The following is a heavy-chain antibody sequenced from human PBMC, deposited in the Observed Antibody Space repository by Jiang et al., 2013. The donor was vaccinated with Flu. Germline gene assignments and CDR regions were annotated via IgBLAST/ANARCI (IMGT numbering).Heavy chain of an antibody. V-gene: IGHV1-18*01. CDR2: ISAYNGNT. D-gene: IGHD5-24*01. CDR1: GYTFTSYG. J-gene: IGHJ3*02. Sequence: GAEVKKPGASVKVSCKASGYTFTSYGISWVRQAPGQGLEWMGWISAYNGNTNYAQKLQGRVTMTTDTSTSTAYMELRSLRSDDTAVYYCARDEQERDGYNDEWPNNDAFDIWGQGTMVTVSS. CDR3: ARDEQERDGYNDEWPNNDAFDI.